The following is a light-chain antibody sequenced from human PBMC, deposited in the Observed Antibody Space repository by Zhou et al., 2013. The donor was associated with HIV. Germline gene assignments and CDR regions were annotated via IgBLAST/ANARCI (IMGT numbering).Light chain of an antibody. CDR2: GAS. CDR1: QSVKSN. CDR3: QQYNNWPPIT. V-gene: IGKV3-15*01. J-gene: IGKJ5*01. Sequence: ETVLTQSPATLSVSPGERATLSCRASQSVKSNLAWYQQKVGQAPRLLIYGASTRATGIPARFSGSGSATDFTLTISSLQSEDFAVYYCQQYNNWPPITFGQGTRLEIK.